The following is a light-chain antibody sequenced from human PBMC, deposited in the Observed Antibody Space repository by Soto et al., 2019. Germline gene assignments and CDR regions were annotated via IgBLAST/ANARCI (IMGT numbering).Light chain of an antibody. CDR3: QQSYSPLPIT. Sequence: DIQMTQSPSSLSASVGDRVTITCRASESINRHLNWYQQKPGKAPKLLIYAASSLQNGVPSRFSGSGSGTDFTLTISNLQSVYLATYLFQQSYSPLPITFGQGTRLEIK. CDR2: AAS. J-gene: IGKJ5*01. CDR1: ESINRH. V-gene: IGKV1-39*01.